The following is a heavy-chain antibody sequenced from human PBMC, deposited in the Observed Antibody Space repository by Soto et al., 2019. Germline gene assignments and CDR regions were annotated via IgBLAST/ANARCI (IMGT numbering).Heavy chain of an antibody. V-gene: IGHV4-59*01. CDR2: IYYSGST. CDR3: ARAGYDFWSGYYYYYYGMDV. CDR1: GGSISSYY. Sequence: QVQLQESGPGLVKPSETLSLTCTVSGGSISSYYWSWIRQPPGKGLEWIGYIYYSGSTNYNPSLTSRVTISVDTSKNQFSLRLSSVTAADTAGYYCARAGYDFWSGYYYYYYGMDVWGQGTTVTVS. J-gene: IGHJ6*02. D-gene: IGHD3-3*01.